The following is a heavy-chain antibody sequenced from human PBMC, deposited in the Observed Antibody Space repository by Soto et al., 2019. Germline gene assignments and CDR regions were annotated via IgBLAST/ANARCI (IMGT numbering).Heavy chain of an antibody. J-gene: IGHJ3*02. CDR1: GFICTSYD. D-gene: IGHD2-8*02. Sequence: GGSLRLSCAASGFICTSYDMSWVRQTPGKGLEWVSTMLVSDSTHYEDSVRGRFTISRDRSKNTVYLQMNSLTAGDTAVYYCAKATATGGGAFDICGQGTMVTVSS. V-gene: IGHV3-23*01. CDR3: AKATATGGGAFDI. CDR2: MLVSDST.